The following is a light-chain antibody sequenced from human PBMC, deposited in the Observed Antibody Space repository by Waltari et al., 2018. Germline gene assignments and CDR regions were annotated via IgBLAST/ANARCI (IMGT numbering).Light chain of an antibody. J-gene: IGKJ1*01. V-gene: IGKV3-20*01. CDR3: QQYGRSPWT. Sequence: GTLSLSPGERVTLSCRASQSVSSNYLAWYQQKPGQAPRLLIYDASNRATGIADRFSGSGSGTDFTLTISRLEPEDVAVYYCQQYGRSPWTFGQGTKVEIK. CDR1: QSVSSNY. CDR2: DAS.